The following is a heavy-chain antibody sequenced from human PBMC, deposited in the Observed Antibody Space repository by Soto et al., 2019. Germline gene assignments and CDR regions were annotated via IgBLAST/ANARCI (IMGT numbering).Heavy chain of an antibody. CDR3: AKTYDSSGYPDY. D-gene: IGHD3-22*01. J-gene: IGHJ4*02. CDR1: GFTFSSYA. Sequence: GGSLRLSCAASGFTFSSYAMSWVRQAPGKGLEWVSAISGSGGSTYYADSVKGRFTISRDNSKNTLYLQMNSLRAEDRAVYYCAKTYDSSGYPDYWGQGTLVTVSS. CDR2: ISGSGGST. V-gene: IGHV3-23*01.